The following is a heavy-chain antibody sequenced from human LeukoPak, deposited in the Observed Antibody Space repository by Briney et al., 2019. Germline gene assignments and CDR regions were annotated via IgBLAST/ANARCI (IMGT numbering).Heavy chain of an antibody. V-gene: IGHV4-59*01. CDR3: ARLIGPTTVTKNWFDP. D-gene: IGHD4-17*01. CDR2: IYYSGST. CDR1: GGSISSYY. J-gene: IGHJ5*02. Sequence: SETLSLTCTVSGGSISSYYWSWIRQPPGKGLEWIGYIYYSGSTNYNPSLKSRVTISVDTSKNQFSLKLSSVTAADTAVYYCARLIGPTTVTKNWFDPWSQGTLVTVSS.